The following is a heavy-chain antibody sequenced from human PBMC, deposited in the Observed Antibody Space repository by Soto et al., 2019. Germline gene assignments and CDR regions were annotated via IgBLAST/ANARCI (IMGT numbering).Heavy chain of an antibody. Sequence: GASVRVSCKASGYTFTSYGISWVRQAPGQGLEWMGWMSAYNGNTNYAQKLQGRVTMTTDTSTSTAYMELRSLRSDDTAVYYCARVIQLERLTYYYYYYGMDVWGQGTTVTVSS. D-gene: IGHD1-1*01. CDR2: MSAYNGNT. CDR3: ARVIQLERLTYYYYYYGMDV. CDR1: GYTFTSYG. J-gene: IGHJ6*02. V-gene: IGHV1-18*01.